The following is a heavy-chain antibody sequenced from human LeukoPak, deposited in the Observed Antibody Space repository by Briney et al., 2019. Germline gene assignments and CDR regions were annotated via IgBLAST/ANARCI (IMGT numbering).Heavy chain of an antibody. CDR1: GGSISSYY. CDR2: IYTSGST. J-gene: IGHJ3*02. D-gene: IGHD6-19*01. Sequence: SETLSLTCTVSGGSISSYYWSWIRQPAGKGLEWIGRIYTSGSTNYNPSLKSRVTMSVDTSKNQFSLKLSSVTAADTAVYYCARAIPSRIIAVAASDAFDIWGQGTMVTVSS. CDR3: ARAIPSRIIAVAASDAFDI. V-gene: IGHV4-4*07.